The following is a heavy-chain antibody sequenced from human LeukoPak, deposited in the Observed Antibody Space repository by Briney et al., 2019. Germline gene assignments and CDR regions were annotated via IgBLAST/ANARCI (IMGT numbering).Heavy chain of an antibody. D-gene: IGHD1-26*01. Sequence: ASETLSLTCAVYGGSFSGYYWSWLRQPPGKGLEGIGEIKHGGSTNYNPSLKSRATISVDRSKNQFSLKVNSVTAADTAVYYCARDGGSYRDFEYWGQGTLVTVSS. CDR1: GGSFSGYY. CDR2: IKHGGST. J-gene: IGHJ4*02. CDR3: ARDGGSYRDFEY. V-gene: IGHV4-34*01.